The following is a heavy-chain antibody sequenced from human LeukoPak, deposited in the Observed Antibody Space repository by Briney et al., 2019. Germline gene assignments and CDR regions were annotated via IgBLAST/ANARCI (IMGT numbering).Heavy chain of an antibody. Sequence: GGSLRLSCAASGFTFSNAWMNWVRQAPGTGLEWVGRIYSKTDGGTTDYAAPVKGRFTISRDDSKNTLYLQMNSLKTEDTAVYYCARDNSVEDTAWWFDPWGQGTLVTVSS. J-gene: IGHJ5*02. CDR2: IYSKTDGGTT. CDR3: ARDNSVEDTAWWFDP. CDR1: GFTFSNAW. V-gene: IGHV3-15*01. D-gene: IGHD4-23*01.